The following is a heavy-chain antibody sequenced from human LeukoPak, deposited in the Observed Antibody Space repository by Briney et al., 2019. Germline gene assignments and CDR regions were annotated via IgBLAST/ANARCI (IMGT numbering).Heavy chain of an antibody. CDR3: ARVPLPNYDFWSGFTAFDV. CDR1: GGSISSGSYC. J-gene: IGHJ3*01. D-gene: IGHD3-3*01. Sequence: SQTLSLTCTVSGGSISSGSYCWSWIRQSAGKGLEWIGRVYTSGSTNYNPSLKSRVTISVDTSKNQFSLKLTSVTAADTAVYYCARVPLPNYDFWSGFTAFDVWGQGTMVTVSS. CDR2: VYTSGST. V-gene: IGHV4-61*02.